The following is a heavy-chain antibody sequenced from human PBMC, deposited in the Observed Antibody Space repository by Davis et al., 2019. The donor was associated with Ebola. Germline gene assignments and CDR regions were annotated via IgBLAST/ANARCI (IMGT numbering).Heavy chain of an antibody. J-gene: IGHJ2*01. D-gene: IGHD3-10*01. V-gene: IGHV3-21*04. CDR3: VRDRGADGAYWYFDL. CDR2: MSSNGNYK. Sequence: PGGSLRLSCAASGFTFSSYSMNWVRQAPGKGLEWVSSMSSNGNYKYYADSVKGRFTVSRDNAKNSLHLQMNSLREEDSAFYYCVRDRGADGAYWYFDLWGRGTLVTVSS. CDR1: GFTFSSYS.